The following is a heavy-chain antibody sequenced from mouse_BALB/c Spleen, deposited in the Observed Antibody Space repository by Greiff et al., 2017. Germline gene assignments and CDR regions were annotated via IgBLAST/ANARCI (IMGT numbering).Heavy chain of an antibody. D-gene: IGHD2-4*01. CDR1: GFNIKDTY. V-gene: IGHV14-3*02. J-gene: IGHJ3*01. CDR3: ARRGRDYYDCPFAY. CDR2: IDPANGNT. Sequence: EVQLQQSGAELVKPGASVKLSCTASGFNIKDTYMHWVKQRPEQGLEWIGRIDPANGNTKYDPKFQGKATITADTSSNTAYLQLSSLTSEDTAVYYCARRGRDYYDCPFAYWGQGTLVTVSA.